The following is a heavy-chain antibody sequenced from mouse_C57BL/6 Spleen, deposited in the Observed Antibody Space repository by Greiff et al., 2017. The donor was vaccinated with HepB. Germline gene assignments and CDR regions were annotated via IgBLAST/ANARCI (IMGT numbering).Heavy chain of an antibody. CDR3: ARVCCDYDGAY. CDR2: IHPNSGST. CDR1: GYTFTSYW. Sequence: QVQLQQPGAELVKPGASVKLSCKASGYTFTSYWMHWVKQRPGQGLEWIGMIHPNSGSTNYNEKFKSKATLTVDKSSSTAYMQLSSLTSEDSAVYFCARVCCDYDGAYWGQGTLVTVSA. J-gene: IGHJ3*01. D-gene: IGHD2-4*01. V-gene: IGHV1-64*01.